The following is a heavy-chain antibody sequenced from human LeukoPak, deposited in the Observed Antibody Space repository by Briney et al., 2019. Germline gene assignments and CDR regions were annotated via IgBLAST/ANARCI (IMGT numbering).Heavy chain of an antibody. Sequence: ASVKVSCKASGGTFSSYAISWVRQAPGQGLEWMGGIIPIFGTANYAQKFQGRVTIIADESTSTAYMELSSLRSEDTAVYYCARACGGGSCRRNWFDPWGQGTLVTVSS. D-gene: IGHD2-15*01. J-gene: IGHJ5*02. CDR1: GGTFSSYA. CDR2: IIPIFGTA. V-gene: IGHV1-69*13. CDR3: ARACGGGSCRRNWFDP.